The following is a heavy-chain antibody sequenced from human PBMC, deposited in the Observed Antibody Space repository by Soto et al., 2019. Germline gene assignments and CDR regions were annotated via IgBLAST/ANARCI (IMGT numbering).Heavy chain of an antibody. J-gene: IGHJ5*02. CDR3: ARLDNDDYQGQWFDP. Sequence: QVQLQESGPGLVKPSETLSLTCTVSGGSISSYYWSWIRQPPGKGLGWIGYIYDSGSTNYNPSLKSRVTISVDTSRNQFALKLTSVTAADTAVYYWARLDNDDYQGQWFDPWGQGTLVTVSS. V-gene: IGHV4-59*01. CDR1: GGSISSYY. CDR2: IYDSGST. D-gene: IGHD4-17*01.